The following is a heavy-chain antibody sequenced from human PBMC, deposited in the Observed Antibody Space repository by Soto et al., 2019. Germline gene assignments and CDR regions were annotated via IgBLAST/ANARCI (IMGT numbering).Heavy chain of an antibody. J-gene: IGHJ6*02. Sequence: ASVKVSCKASGYTFTSYGISWVRQAPGQGLEWMGIINPSGGSTSYAQKFQGRVTMTRDTSTSTVYMELSSLRSEDTAVYYCAGDAMTTVVKDYYYGMDVWGQGTTVTVSS. CDR2: INPSGGST. V-gene: IGHV1-46*01. D-gene: IGHD4-17*01. CDR1: GYTFTSYG. CDR3: AGDAMTTVVKDYYYGMDV.